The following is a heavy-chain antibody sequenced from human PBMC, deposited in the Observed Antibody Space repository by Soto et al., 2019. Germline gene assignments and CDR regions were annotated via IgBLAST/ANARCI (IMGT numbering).Heavy chain of an antibody. D-gene: IGHD2-21*02. CDR3: ARPFPGDEVFDY. CDR1: GYTFTSYY. CDR2: INPSGGST. Sequence: QVQLVQSGAEVKKPGASVKVSCKASGYTFTSYYMHWVRQAPGQGLEWMGIINPSGGSTSYAQKFQGRLTMTRDTSTSTVYMELSSLRSEDTAVYYCARPFPGDEVFDYWGQGTLVTVSS. J-gene: IGHJ4*02. V-gene: IGHV1-46*03.